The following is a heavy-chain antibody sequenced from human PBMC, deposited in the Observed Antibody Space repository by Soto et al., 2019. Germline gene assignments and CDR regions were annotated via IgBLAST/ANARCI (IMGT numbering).Heavy chain of an antibody. J-gene: IGHJ4*01. Sequence: EVQLVESGGGLVQPGGSLRLSCAASGFTFSSYWMSWVRQAPGKGLEWVANIKQDGSEKYYVDSVKGRFTISRDNAKNSLDLQKDRLKAEDTAVYYCARHRGRSDPGKLDYWGHGTLVTVSS. V-gene: IGHV3-7*01. CDR3: ARHRGRSDPGKLDY. CDR2: IKQDGSEK. CDR1: GFTFSSYW. D-gene: IGHD3-3*01.